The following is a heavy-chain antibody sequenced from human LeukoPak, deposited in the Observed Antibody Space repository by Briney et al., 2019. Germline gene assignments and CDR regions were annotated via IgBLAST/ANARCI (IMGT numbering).Heavy chain of an antibody. Sequence: ASVKVPCKASGGTFSSYAISWVRQAPGQGLEWMGGIIPIFGTANYAQKFQGRVTITADESTSTAYMELSSLRSEDTAVYYCARDGWAAAGTQYNWFDPWGQGTLVTVSS. D-gene: IGHD6-13*01. J-gene: IGHJ5*02. CDR3: ARDGWAAAGTQYNWFDP. CDR1: GGTFSSYA. V-gene: IGHV1-69*13. CDR2: IIPIFGTA.